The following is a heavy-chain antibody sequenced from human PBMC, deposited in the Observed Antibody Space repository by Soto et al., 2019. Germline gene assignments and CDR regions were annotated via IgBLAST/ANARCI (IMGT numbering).Heavy chain of an antibody. CDR1: GGSISSYY. D-gene: IGHD3-22*01. J-gene: IGHJ4*02. CDR3: AGVRGYYSYYFDY. Sequence: SETLSLTCTVSGGSISSYYWSWIRQPPGKGLEWIGYIYYSGSTNYNPSLKSRVTISVDTSKNQFSLKLSSVTAADTAVYYCAGVRGYYSYYFDYWGQGTLVTVSS. CDR2: IYYSGST. V-gene: IGHV4-59*01.